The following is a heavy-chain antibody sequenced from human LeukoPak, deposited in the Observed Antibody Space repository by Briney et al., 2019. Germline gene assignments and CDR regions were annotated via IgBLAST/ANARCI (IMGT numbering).Heavy chain of an antibody. J-gene: IGHJ4*02. CDR1: GFTFSSYA. CDR2: ISSNGGST. CDR3: ARARETYYYDSSGPCDY. Sequence: GGSLRLSCAASGFTFSSYAMHWVRQAPGXGLEYVSAISSNGGSTYYANSVKGRFTISRDNSKNTLYLQMGSLRAEDMAVYYCARARETYYYDSSGPCDYWGQGTLVTVSS. D-gene: IGHD3-22*01. V-gene: IGHV3-64*01.